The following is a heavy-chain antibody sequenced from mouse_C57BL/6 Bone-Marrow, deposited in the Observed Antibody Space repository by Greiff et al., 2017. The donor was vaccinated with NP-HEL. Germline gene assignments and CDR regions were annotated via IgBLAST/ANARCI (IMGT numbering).Heavy chain of an antibody. CDR1: GFTFSNYW. V-gene: IGHV6-3*01. J-gene: IGHJ3*01. D-gene: IGHD1-1*01. Sequence: EVKLMESGGGLVQPGGSMKLSCVASGFTFSNYWMNWVRQSPEKGLEWVAQIRLKSDNYATHYAESVKGRFTISRDDSKSSVYLQMNNLRAEDTGIYYCTVIYYGSSYGFAYWGQGTLVTVSA. CDR2: IRLKSDNYAT. CDR3: TVIYYGSSYGFAY.